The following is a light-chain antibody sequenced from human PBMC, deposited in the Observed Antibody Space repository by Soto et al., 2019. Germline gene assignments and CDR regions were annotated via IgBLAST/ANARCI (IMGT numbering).Light chain of an antibody. CDR3: QQYNGYSRT. V-gene: IGKV1-5*03. CDR1: QSISPY. J-gene: IGKJ1*01. CDR2: KAS. Sequence: IQMTQSPATLSASVGDRVTITCRASQSISPYLAWYQQKAGKAPKLLIYKASTLESGVPSRFSGSGSGTEFTLPISSLQPDDFATYYCQQYNGYSRTFGQGTKVEVK.